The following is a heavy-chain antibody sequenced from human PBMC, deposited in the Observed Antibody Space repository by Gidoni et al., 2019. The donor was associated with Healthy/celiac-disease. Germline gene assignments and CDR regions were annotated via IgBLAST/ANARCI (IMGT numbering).Heavy chain of an antibody. V-gene: IGHV3-30*18. D-gene: IGHD6-13*01. CDR1: GFTFSSYG. Sequence: QVQLVESGGGVVQPGRSLRLSCAASGFTFSSYGMHWVRQAPGKGLEWVAVISYDGSNKYYADSVKGRFTISRDNSKNTLYLQMNSLRAEDTAVYYCAKDRTAAGHYGMDVWGQGTTVTVSS. CDR3: AKDRTAAGHYGMDV. J-gene: IGHJ6*02. CDR2: ISYDGSNK.